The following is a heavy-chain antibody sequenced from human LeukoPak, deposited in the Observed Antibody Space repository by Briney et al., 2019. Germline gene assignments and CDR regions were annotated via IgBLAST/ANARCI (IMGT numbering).Heavy chain of an antibody. CDR1: GFTSSA. V-gene: IGHV3-30*04. CDR3: AKDQQGGAGSGRFDY. J-gene: IGHJ4*02. CDR2: ISFDGAYR. Sequence: GGSLRLSCAASGFTSSAIHWARQSPGQGLEWLAIISFDGAYRYYADSVKGRFTISRDISKNTFYLQMSSLTADDAALYYCAKDQQGGAGSGRFDYWGQGTLVTVSS. D-gene: IGHD3-10*01.